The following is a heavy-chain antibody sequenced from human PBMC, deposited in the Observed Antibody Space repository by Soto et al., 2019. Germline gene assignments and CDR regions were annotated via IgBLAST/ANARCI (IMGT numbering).Heavy chain of an antibody. CDR3: ARGGKRYITN. D-gene: IGHD1-20*01. CDR2: IFYTGTT. CDR1: RGSMSNYY. V-gene: IGHV4-59*01. J-gene: IGHJ4*02. Sequence: SETLSLTCTVSRGSMSNYYWSWVRRPPGKGLEWIGYIFYTGTTNYNSSLKSRVTISLDTYNNQFSLNLNSVTAADTAVYYCARGGKRYITNCGQGTLVTVSS.